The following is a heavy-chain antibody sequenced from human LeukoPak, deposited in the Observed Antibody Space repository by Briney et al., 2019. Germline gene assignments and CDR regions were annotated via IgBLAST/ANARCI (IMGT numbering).Heavy chain of an antibody. V-gene: IGHV3-23*01. J-gene: IGHJ4*02. CDR3: AKDPRYYDSSGLA. D-gene: IGHD3-22*01. Sequence: PGGSLRLSCAASGFTFSSSAMSWVRQAPGKGLEWVSAISNNGGYTYYADSVQGRFTISRDNSKSTLCLQMNSLRAEDTAVYYCAKDPRYYDSSGLAWGQGTLVTVSS. CDR1: GFTFSSSA. CDR2: ISNNGGYT.